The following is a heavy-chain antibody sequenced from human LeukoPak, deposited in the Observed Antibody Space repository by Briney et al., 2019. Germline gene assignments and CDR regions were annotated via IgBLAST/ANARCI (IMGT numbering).Heavy chain of an antibody. Sequence: GGSLKLSCEASGFTFGNFAMNWVRQVSGKGLEWVSGITGSGGNSYYANSVKGRFTIFRDNSKNMLFLQMNSLRAEDTAIYYCAKAEGHPWPSCCFDSWGRGTLVAVSS. CDR1: GFTFGNFA. CDR3: AKAEGHPWPSCCFDS. J-gene: IGHJ4*02. D-gene: IGHD2-15*01. V-gene: IGHV3-23*01. CDR2: ITGSGGNS.